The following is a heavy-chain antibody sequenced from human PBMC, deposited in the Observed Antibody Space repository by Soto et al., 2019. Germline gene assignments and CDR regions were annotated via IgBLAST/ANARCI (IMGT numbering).Heavy chain of an antibody. CDR3: ARRSGGSGSYYSSFDY. Sequence: GESLKISCKGSGYSFTSYSITWVRQMPGKGLEWMGRIDPSDSYTNYSPSFQGHVTISADKSISTAYLQWSSLKASDTAMYYCARRSGGSGSYYSSFDYWGQGTLVTVSS. J-gene: IGHJ4*02. V-gene: IGHV5-10-1*01. D-gene: IGHD3-10*01. CDR1: GYSFTSYS. CDR2: IDPSDSYT.